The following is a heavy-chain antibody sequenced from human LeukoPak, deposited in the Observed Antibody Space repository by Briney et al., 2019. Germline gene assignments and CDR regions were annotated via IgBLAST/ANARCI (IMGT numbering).Heavy chain of an antibody. V-gene: IGHV4-59*01. CDR3: ARGSGWYDP. D-gene: IGHD6-19*01. CDR1: GASINYNY. CDR2: ICCGGST. J-gene: IGHJ5*02. Sequence: SETLSLTCTVSGASINYNYWSWIRQPPGKGLEWLGYICCGGSTNYNPSLRSRVTISVDTSKNQFSLNLTSVTAADTAVYSCARGSGWYDPWGQGTLVTVSS.